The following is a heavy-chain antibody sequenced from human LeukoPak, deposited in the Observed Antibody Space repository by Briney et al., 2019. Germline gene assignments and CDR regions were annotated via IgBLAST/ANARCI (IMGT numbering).Heavy chain of an antibody. D-gene: IGHD6-13*01. V-gene: IGHV3-23*01. CDR2: ISGSGGST. Sequence: GGSQRLSCAASGFTFSSYAMSWVRQAPGKGLEWVSAISGSGGSTYYADSVKGRFTISRDNSKNTLYLQMNSLRAEDTAVYYCAKDVAAAGQFDYWGQGTLVTVSS. CDR1: GFTFSSYA. CDR3: AKDVAAAGQFDY. J-gene: IGHJ4*02.